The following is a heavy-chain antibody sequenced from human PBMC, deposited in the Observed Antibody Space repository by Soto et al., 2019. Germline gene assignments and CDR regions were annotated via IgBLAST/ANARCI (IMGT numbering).Heavy chain of an antibody. D-gene: IGHD4-4*01. CDR3: ARASATVRFAMDV. CDR2: ISFDGTNK. V-gene: IGHV3-30-3*01. J-gene: IGHJ6*02. CDR1: GFTFSNYA. Sequence: GGSLRLSCAASGFTFSNYAMHWVRQAPGKGLEWLAVISFDGTNKFYADSVKGRFPISRDNSRNTMYLQMNSLRAEDTAFYYCARASATVRFAMDVWGQGTTVTVSS.